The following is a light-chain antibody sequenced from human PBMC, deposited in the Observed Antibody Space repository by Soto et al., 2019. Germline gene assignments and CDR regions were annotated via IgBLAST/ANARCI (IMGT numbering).Light chain of an antibody. CDR1: QTLLHTDGYNY. J-gene: IGKJ1*01. CDR2: LGS. Sequence: DVVMTQSPLTLPVTPGEPASISCGSSQTLLHTDGYNYLDWYVQKPGQSPQLLIYLGSNRASGVTDRFSGSGSGTDFTLKITRVETEDVGVYYCMQSLQTPPTFGQGTKVESK. V-gene: IGKV2-28*01. CDR3: MQSLQTPPT.